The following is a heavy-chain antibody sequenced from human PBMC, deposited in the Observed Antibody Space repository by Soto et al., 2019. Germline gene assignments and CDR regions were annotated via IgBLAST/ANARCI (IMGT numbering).Heavy chain of an antibody. CDR2: ISYDGSNK. D-gene: IGHD3-22*01. CDR1: GFTFSSYA. V-gene: IGHV3-30-3*01. Sequence: GGSLRLSCAASGFTFSSYAMHWVRQAPGKGLEWVAVISYDGSNKYYADSVKGRFTISRDNSKNTLYLQMNSLRAEDTAVYYCAVPRYDSSGYYLDYWGQGTLVTVSS. CDR3: AVPRYDSSGYYLDY. J-gene: IGHJ4*02.